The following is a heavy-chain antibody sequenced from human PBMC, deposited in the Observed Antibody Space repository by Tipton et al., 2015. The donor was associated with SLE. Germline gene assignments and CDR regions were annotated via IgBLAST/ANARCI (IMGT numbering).Heavy chain of an antibody. CDR3: ASEGPRSYWYFDL. CDR2: IYTSGST. CDR1: GGSISSYY. Sequence: TLSLTCTVSGGSISSYYWSWIRQPPGKGLEWIGRIYTSGSTNYNPSLKSRVTISVDTSKNQFSLKLSSVTAADTAVYYCASEGPRSYWYFDLWGRGTLVTVSS. D-gene: IGHD1-14*01. J-gene: IGHJ2*01. V-gene: IGHV4-4*08.